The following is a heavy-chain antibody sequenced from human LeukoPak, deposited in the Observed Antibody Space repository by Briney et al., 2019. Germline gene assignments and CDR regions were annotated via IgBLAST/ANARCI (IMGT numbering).Heavy chain of an antibody. V-gene: IGHV4-30-4*08. CDR1: GGSISSGDYY. D-gene: IGHD2-2*01. Sequence: SETLSPTCTVSGGSISSGDYYWSWIRQPPGKGLEWIGYIYYSGITYYNPSLKSRLTISVDMAQNQFSLKLTSVTAADTAVYFCARTRIRYQLPTAFDYWGQGTLVTVSS. CDR3: ARTRIRYQLPTAFDY. J-gene: IGHJ4*02. CDR2: IYYSGIT.